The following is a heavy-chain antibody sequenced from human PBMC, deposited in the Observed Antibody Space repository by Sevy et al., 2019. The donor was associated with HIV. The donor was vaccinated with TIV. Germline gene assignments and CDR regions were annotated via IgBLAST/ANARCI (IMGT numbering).Heavy chain of an antibody. Sequence: GGSLRLSCAASGFTFSSYAMSWVRQAPGKGLEWVSAISGSGGSTYYADSVKGRFTISRDNSKNTLYLQMNSLRAEDTAVYYSALVPDRYYFDYWGQGTLVTVSS. V-gene: IGHV3-23*01. CDR2: ISGSGGST. CDR3: ALVPDRYYFDY. D-gene: IGHD6-13*01. J-gene: IGHJ4*02. CDR1: GFTFSSYA.